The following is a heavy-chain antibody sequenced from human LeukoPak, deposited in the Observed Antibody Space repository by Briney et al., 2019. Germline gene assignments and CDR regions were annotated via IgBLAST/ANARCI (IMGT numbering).Heavy chain of an antibody. CDR2: IYYSGST. CDR1: GGSISSYY. D-gene: IGHD2-15*01. CDR3: ARGYCSGGSCYSPPQYYYYYMDV. V-gene: IGHV4-59*01. J-gene: IGHJ6*03. Sequence: SETLSLTCTVSGGSISSYYWSWIRQPPGKGLEWVWYIYYSGSTNYNPSLKSRLTISSDTSKNQLSLNQSSVTTADTTVVYCARGYCSGGSCYSPPQYYYYYMDVWGKGTTVTVSS.